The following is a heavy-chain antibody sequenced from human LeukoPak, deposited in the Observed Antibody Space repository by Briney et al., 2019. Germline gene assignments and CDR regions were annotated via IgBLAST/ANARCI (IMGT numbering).Heavy chain of an antibody. CDR3: ASHSSGWYYFDY. D-gene: IGHD6-19*01. V-gene: IGHV4-61*08. CDR1: GGSISSGVYY. J-gene: IGHJ4*02. Sequence: SETLSLTCTVSGGSISSGVYYWSWIRQPPGKGLEWIGYIYYSGSTNYNPSLKSRVTISVDTSKNQFSLKLSSVTAADTAVYYCASHSSGWYYFDYWGQGTLVTVSS. CDR2: IYYSGST.